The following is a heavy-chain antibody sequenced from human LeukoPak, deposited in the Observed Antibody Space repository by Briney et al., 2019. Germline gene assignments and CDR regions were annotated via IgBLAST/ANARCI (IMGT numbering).Heavy chain of an antibody. CDR1: GYTFTYRY. V-gene: IGHV1-45*02. D-gene: IGHD1-1*01. J-gene: IGHJ4*02. CDR3: SILAERGFDY. CDR2: ITPFNGNT. Sequence: GASVKVSCKASGYTFTYRYLHWVRQAPGQALEWMGWITPFNGNTNYAQKFQDRVTITRDRSMSTAYMELSSLRSEDTATYYCSILAERGFDYWGQGTLVTVSS.